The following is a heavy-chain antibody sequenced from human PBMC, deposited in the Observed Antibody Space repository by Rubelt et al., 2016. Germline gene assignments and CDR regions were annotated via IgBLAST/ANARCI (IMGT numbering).Heavy chain of an antibody. Sequence: EVQLVQSGAEVKKPGESLRISCKGSGYSFTSYWISWVRQMPGKGLEWMGRIDPSDSYTNYSPSFQGDVTISAYKSISTAYLQWSSLKASDTAMYYCARHAGDGGNSEDWFDPWGQGTLVTVSS. CDR1: GYSFTSYW. CDR3: ARHAGDGGNSEDWFDP. D-gene: IGHD4-23*01. J-gene: IGHJ5*02. CDR2: IDPSDSYT. V-gene: IGHV5-10-1*01.